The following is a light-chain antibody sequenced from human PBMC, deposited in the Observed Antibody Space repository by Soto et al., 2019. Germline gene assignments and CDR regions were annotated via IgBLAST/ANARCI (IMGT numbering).Light chain of an antibody. J-gene: IGKJ1*01. CDR3: QQYGSPGT. CDR1: QSVSNNY. CDR2: GAS. V-gene: IGKV3-20*01. Sequence: EIVLTQSPGTLSLSAGERATLSCRASQSVSNNYLAWYQKKPGQAPRLLIYGASNRATGIPDRFSGSGSGTAFPLTISRLEPEDFAVYYCQQYGSPGTFGQGTKVDIK.